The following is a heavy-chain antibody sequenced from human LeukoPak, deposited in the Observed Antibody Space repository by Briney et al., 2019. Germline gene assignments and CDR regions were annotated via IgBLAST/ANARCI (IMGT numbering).Heavy chain of an antibody. Sequence: GGSLKLSCVAYGFTYSSYAMSWVRQAPGKGLEWVSSISGSGGRTYYADSVKGRFTISRDNSKNTLYLQINSLRAEDTAVYYCAKSITMIVVVMAAWGQGTLVTVSS. CDR2: ISGSGGRT. D-gene: IGHD3-22*01. CDR3: AKSITMIVVVMAA. CDR1: GFTYSSYA. V-gene: IGHV3-23*01. J-gene: IGHJ5*02.